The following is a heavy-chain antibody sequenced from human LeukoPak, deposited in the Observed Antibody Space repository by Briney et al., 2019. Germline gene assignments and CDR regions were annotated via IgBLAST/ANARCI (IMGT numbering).Heavy chain of an antibody. CDR2: INGGSSPI. CDR3: ARDFSYYYDSSGCYFDY. D-gene: IGHD3-22*01. J-gene: IGHJ4*02. CDR1: GFSISRDS. V-gene: IGHV3-48*01. Sequence: GGSLRLSCTASGFSISRDSMNWVRQAPGKGLEWVSYINGGSSPIYYAGSVRGRFTISRDNAKNSLYLQMNSLRAEDTAVYYCARDFSYYYDSSGCYFDYWGQGTLVTVSS.